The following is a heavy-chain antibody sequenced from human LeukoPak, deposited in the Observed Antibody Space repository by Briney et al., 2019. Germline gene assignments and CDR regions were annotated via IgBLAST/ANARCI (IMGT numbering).Heavy chain of an antibody. J-gene: IGHJ4*02. V-gene: IGHV3-21*01. D-gene: IGHD5-12*01. CDR1: GFTFSSYS. CDR3: ARVRGYPYYLDY. CDR2: ISSSSSYI. Sequence: GGSLRLSCAASGFTFSSYSMNWVRQAPGKGLEWVSSISSSSSYIYYADSVKGRFTISRDNAKNSLYLQMTSLRAEDTAVYYCARVRGYPYYLDYWGQGTLVTVSS.